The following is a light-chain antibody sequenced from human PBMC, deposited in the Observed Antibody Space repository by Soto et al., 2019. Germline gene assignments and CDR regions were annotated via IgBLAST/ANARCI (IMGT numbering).Light chain of an antibody. V-gene: IGLV4-69*01. Sequence: SLGASVKITCTLSSGHSSYTIAWHQHQPEKGPRFLMMVKSDGSHNKGDGIPDRFSGSSSGAERYLTISRLQSADEADYYCQTRGTGLWVFGGGTKVTVL. CDR1: SGHSSYT. CDR3: QTRGTGLWV. CDR2: VKSDGSH. J-gene: IGLJ3*02.